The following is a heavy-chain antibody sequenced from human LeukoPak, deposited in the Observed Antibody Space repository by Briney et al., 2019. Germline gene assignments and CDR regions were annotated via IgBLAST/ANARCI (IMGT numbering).Heavy chain of an antibody. CDR3: AREDWGGGAYTGHFDS. CDR2: IRGSDGST. CDR1: GFTFTNYA. Sequence: GGTLRLSCAASGFTFTNYATSWVRLAPGRGLEWVLAIRGSDGSTYYSASVKGRFTISIDNSRNMLTLQMSNLRGEDTAIYYCAREDWGGGAYTGHFDSWGQGTPVTVSS. V-gene: IGHV3-23*01. J-gene: IGHJ5*01. D-gene: IGHD7-27*01.